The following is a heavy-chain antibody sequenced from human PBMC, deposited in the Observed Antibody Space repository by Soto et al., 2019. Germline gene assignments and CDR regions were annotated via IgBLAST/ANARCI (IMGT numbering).Heavy chain of an antibody. J-gene: IGHJ6*02. CDR3: ARRQQLVGYYYGMDV. D-gene: IGHD6-13*01. CDR2: ISSSSSYI. V-gene: IGHV3-21*01. CDR1: GFTFSSYS. Sequence: VGSLRLSCAASGFTFSSYSMNWVRQAPGKGLEWVSSISSSSSYIYYADSVKGRFTISRDNAKNSLYLQMNSLRAEDTAVYYCARRQQLVGYYYGMDVWGQGTMVTVSS.